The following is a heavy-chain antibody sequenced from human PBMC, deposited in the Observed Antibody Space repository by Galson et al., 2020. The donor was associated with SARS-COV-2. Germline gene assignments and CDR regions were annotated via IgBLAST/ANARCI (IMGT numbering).Heavy chain of an antibody. CDR1: GFTFSDHA. Sequence: GESLKISCAASGFTFSDHAMHWVRQAPGKGLACVAQIFFAGSEKHYGDSVRGRFTISRDSSKKTVYLQMNNLRVDDTAVYYCARDGQSSRGWAFDYWGQGTLLTVSS. D-gene: IGHD6-19*01. V-gene: IGHV3-33*01. CDR2: IFFAGSEK. J-gene: IGHJ4*02. CDR3: ARDGQSSRGWAFDY.